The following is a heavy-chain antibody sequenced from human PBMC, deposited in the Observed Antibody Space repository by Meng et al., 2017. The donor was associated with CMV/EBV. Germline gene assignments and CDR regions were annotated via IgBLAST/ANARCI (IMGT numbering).Heavy chain of an antibody. CDR3: ARGVVPAALGDYYYGMDV. D-gene: IGHD2-2*01. Sequence: GESLKISCAASGFTFSSYAMHWVRQAPGKGLEWVAVISYDGSNKYYADSVKGRFTISRDNSKNTLYLQMNSLRAEDTAVYYCARGVVPAALGDYYYGMDVWGQGTTVTVSS. J-gene: IGHJ6*02. V-gene: IGHV3-30*04. CDR2: ISYDGSNK. CDR1: GFTFSSYA.